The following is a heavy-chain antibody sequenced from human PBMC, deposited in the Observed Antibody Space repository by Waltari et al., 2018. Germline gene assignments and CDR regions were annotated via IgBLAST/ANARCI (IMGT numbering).Heavy chain of an antibody. J-gene: IGHJ6*02. Sequence: QVQLVQSGAEVKKPGSSVKVSCKASGGTFSSYTISWVRQAPGQGLEWMGRIIPILGIANYAQKFQGRVTITADKSTSTAYMELSSLRSEDTAVYYCARATAAPNGMDVWGQGTLVTVSS. CDR2: IIPILGIA. D-gene: IGHD2-2*01. CDR3: ARATAAPNGMDV. CDR1: GGTFSSYT. V-gene: IGHV1-69*02.